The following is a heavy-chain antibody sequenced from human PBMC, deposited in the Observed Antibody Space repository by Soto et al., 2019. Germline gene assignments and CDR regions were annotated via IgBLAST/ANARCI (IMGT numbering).Heavy chain of an antibody. V-gene: IGHV1-69*13. CDR2: IIPIFGTA. CDR3: ARVVVDGGTTSVVPAYNWFDP. CDR1: GGTFSSYA. Sequence: SVKVSCKASGGTFSSYAISWVRQAPGQGLEWMGGIIPIFGTANYAQKFQGRVTITADESTSTAYMELSSLRSEDTAVYYCARVVVDGGTTSVVPAYNWFDPWGQGTLVTVSS. J-gene: IGHJ5*02. D-gene: IGHD2-2*01.